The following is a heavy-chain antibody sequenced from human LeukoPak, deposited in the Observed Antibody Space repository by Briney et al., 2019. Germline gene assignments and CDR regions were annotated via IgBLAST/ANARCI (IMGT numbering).Heavy chain of an antibody. Sequence: SETLSLTCAVYGGSFSGYSWSWIRQPPGKGLEWIWEINHSGSTNYNPSLKSRVTISVDTSKNQYSLKLSSVTAAGTAVYYCARVSIAARRSGIAAAGYFDYWGQGTLVTVSS. CDR1: GGSFSGYS. V-gene: IGHV4-34*01. CDR2: INHSGST. D-gene: IGHD6-13*01. J-gene: IGHJ4*02. CDR3: ARVSIAARRSGIAAAGYFDY.